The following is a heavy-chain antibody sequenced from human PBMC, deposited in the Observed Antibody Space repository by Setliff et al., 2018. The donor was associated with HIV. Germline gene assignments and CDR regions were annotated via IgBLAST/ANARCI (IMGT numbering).Heavy chain of an antibody. CDR1: YGSISGHY. D-gene: IGHD2-2*01. CDR3: ARASSDIPGVDSNYFDD. CDR2: IHHSGGT. J-gene: IGHJ4*02. V-gene: IGHV4-59*08. Sequence: SETLSLTCTVSYGSISGHYWTWIRQPPGKGLEWIGYIHHSGGTQYNPSLMNRVTISVDTSKSQFFLMLSSVTAADTAVYYCARASSDIPGVDSNYFDDWGQGTLVTVSS.